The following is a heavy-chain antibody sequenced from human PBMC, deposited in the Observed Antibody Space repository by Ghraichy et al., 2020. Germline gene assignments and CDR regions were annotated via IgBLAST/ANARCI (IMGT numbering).Heavy chain of an antibody. D-gene: IGHD3-3*01. CDR3: ARVNVYGITIFGVVPRTKHMDV. CDR2: VNHSGST. CDR1: GGSFSGYY. J-gene: IGHJ6*03. V-gene: IGHV4-34*01. Sequence: QTLSLTCAVYGGSFSGYYWSWIRQPPGKGLEWIGEVNHSGSTNYNPSLKSRVTISVDTSKNQFSLKLSSVTAADTAVYYCARVNVYGITIFGVVPRTKHMDVWGKGTTVTVSS.